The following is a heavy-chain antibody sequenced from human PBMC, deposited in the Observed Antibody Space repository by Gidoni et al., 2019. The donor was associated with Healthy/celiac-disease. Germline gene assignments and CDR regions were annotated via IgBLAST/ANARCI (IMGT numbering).Heavy chain of an antibody. V-gene: IGHV3-43D*04. CDR2: ISWDGGST. CDR1: GFTFDDYA. D-gene: IGHD3-22*01. Sequence: EVQLVESGGVVVQPGGSLRLSCAASGFTFDDYAMHWVRQAPGKGLEWVSLISWDGGSTYYADSVKGRFTISRDNSKNSLYLQMNSLRAEDTALYYCAKDTHYYDSSGPLQDWGQGTLVTVSS. J-gene: IGHJ1*01. CDR3: AKDTHYYDSSGPLQD.